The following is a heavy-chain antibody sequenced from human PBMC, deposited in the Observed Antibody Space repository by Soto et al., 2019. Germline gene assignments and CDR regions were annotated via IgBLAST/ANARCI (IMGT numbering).Heavy chain of an antibody. V-gene: IGHV4-59*01. J-gene: IGHJ5*02. CDR1: GGSISIYY. D-gene: IGHD2-21*01. CDR3: ARVVGVGRGWFDP. Sequence: PSETLSLTCTVSGGSISIYYWSWIRQPPGKGLEWIGYIYYIGSTNYNPSLKSRVTISVDTSKNQFSLKLSSVTAADTAVYYCARVVGVGRGWFDPWGQGTLVTVSS. CDR2: IYYIGST.